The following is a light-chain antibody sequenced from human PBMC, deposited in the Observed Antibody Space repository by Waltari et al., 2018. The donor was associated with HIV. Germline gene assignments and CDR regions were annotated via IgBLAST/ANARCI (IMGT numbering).Light chain of an antibody. CDR3: CSFTASSTQV. CDR1: SSDVGCYNY. Sequence: QSALAQPASVSGSPGQSITISCTGTSSDVGCYNYVSWYQHHPGKAPELMIYEVTSRPSGGTYRFSGSRSGNTASLATSGRQAEDEADYYCCSFTASSTQVFGGGTKLTVL. CDR2: EVT. J-gene: IGLJ3*02. V-gene: IGLV2-14*01.